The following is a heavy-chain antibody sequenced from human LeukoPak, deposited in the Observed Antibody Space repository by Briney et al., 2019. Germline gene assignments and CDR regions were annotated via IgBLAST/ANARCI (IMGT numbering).Heavy chain of an antibody. CDR3: ARDLWNFYDDSGYNRDFDS. Sequence: ASVKVSCKATSRISWVRQAPGQGLEWMGWIGTYGGDTYYAQKFQGRITVTTDTSTSTVYMEQRNLRSDDTAVYYCARDLWNFYDDSGYNRDFDSWGQRTLVTVSS. CDR2: IGTYGGDT. J-gene: IGHJ5*01. CDR1: TSR. V-gene: IGHV1-18*01. D-gene: IGHD3-22*01.